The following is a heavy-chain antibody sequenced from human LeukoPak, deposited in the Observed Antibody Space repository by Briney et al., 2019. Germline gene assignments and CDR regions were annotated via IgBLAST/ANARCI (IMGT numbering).Heavy chain of an antibody. J-gene: IGHJ3*02. V-gene: IGHV3-48*04. Sequence: GGSLRLSCAASGFICCTYAMIGVRHAPGKGLEWVSYISSRRGNAIYYADSVRGRFTISRDDAKNSLFLQMHSLGVEDTAVYYCAKEVAGHDTSWLHAFDIWGQGTMVTVSS. CDR2: ISSRRGNAI. CDR3: AKEVAGHDTSWLHAFDI. CDR1: GFICCTYA. D-gene: IGHD2-2*01.